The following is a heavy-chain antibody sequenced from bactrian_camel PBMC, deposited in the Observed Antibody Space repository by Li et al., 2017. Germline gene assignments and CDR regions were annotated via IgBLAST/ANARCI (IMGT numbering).Heavy chain of an antibody. CDR2: IRDKGDAT. Sequence: VQLVESGGGLVQFGGSLRLSCTASGFTFRNYDMIWVRQAPGKGLEWVSTIRDKGDATWYAESVKGRFAISRDNAKSRLYLQMDNLQSEDTGLYYCGGGWHTIYWSQWTQVTVS. J-gene: IGHJ4*01. CDR1: GFTFRNYD. D-gene: IGHD2*01. CDR3: GGGWHTIY. V-gene: IGHV3S40*01.